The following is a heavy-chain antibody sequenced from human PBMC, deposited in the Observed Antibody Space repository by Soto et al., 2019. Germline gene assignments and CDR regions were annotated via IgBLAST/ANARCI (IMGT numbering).Heavy chain of an antibody. Sequence: SQTLSLTCGISGDSLSSNSAAWNWIRQSPSRGLEWLGRTYYRSKWYNDYALSVRSRITVIPDTSKNQFSLQLNSVTPEDTAVYYCARGRPSNRGDWLDPWGPGTQVTVSS. CDR1: GDSLSSNSAA. D-gene: IGHD2-8*01. V-gene: IGHV6-1*01. CDR2: TYYRSKWYN. J-gene: IGHJ5*02. CDR3: ARGRPSNRGDWLDP.